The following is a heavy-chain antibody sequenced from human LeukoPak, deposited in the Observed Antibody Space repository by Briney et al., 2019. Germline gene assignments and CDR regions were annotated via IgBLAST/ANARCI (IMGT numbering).Heavy chain of an antibody. CDR1: GFTFSSYS. Sequence: GGSLRLSCAASGFTFSSYSMNWVRQAPGKGLEWVSYISSSSSTIYYADSVRGRFTISRDNAKNSLYLQMNSLRDEDTAVYYCARDQLRDSGSYYGLAWGQGTLVTVSS. V-gene: IGHV3-48*02. CDR3: ARDQLRDSGSYYGLA. J-gene: IGHJ4*02. D-gene: IGHD1-26*01. CDR2: ISSSSSTI.